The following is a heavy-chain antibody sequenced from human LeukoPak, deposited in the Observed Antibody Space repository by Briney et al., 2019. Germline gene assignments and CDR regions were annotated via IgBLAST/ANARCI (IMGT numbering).Heavy chain of an antibody. CDR3: ARGPYDSSGYSDY. J-gene: IGHJ4*02. CDR2: INPNSGGR. Sequence: ASVKVSCKPSGYTFTGYYIHWVRQAPGQGPEWMGWINPNSGGRNYAQKFQDRVTMTRDTSISTVYMELSRLKSDDTAVYYCARGPYDSSGYSDYWGQGTLVTVSS. D-gene: IGHD3-22*01. V-gene: IGHV1-2*02. CDR1: GYTFTGYY.